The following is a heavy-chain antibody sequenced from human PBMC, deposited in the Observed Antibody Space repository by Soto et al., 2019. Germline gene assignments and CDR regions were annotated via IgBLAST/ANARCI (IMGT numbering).Heavy chain of an antibody. CDR1: GYTFNGYY. Sequence: GASVKVSCKASGYTFNGYYMHWVRQAPGQGLEWMGWINPNSGGTNYAEKFQGRVTLTRDTSISTVYMELSRLISDDTAVYYCARDKWGSSSSIFGHWGQGTLVTVSS. J-gene: IGHJ4*02. CDR3: ARDKWGSSSSIFGH. CDR2: INPNSGGT. V-gene: IGHV1-2*02. D-gene: IGHD6-6*01.